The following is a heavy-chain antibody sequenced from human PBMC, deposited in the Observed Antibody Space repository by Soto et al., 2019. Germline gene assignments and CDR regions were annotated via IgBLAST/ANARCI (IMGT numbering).Heavy chain of an antibody. D-gene: IGHD5-12*01. J-gene: IGHJ3*02. CDR1: GGSFSGYY. CDR3: ARDRSEWLDAFDI. V-gene: IGHV4-34*01. Sequence: SSETLSLTCAVSGGSFSGYYWNWIRQPPGKGLEWIGEINHSGSTSYNPSLKSRVTTSVDTSKHQFSLKLSSVTAADTAVYFCARDRSEWLDAFDIWGQGTMVTVSS. CDR2: INHSGST.